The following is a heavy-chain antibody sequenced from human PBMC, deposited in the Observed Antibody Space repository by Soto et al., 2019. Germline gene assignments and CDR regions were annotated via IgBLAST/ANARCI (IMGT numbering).Heavy chain of an antibody. D-gene: IGHD2-8*01. CDR3: ARDNGVYSYHYGMDV. Sequence: PGGSLRLSCTASGFSFSAYGRNWVRPAPGKGLEWLSYINYSSSTIYYADSVRGRFTISRDNAKNSLYLEMNSLRDEDTAVYYCARDNGVYSYHYGMDVWGQGTTVTVSS. CDR2: INYSSSTI. V-gene: IGHV3-48*02. J-gene: IGHJ6*02. CDR1: GFSFSAYG.